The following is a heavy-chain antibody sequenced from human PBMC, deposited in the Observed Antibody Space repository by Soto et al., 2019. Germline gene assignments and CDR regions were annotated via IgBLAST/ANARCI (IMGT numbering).Heavy chain of an antibody. D-gene: IGHD1-7*01. Sequence: GASVKVSCKASAGTFSSYAISWVRQATGQGLEWMGGIIPIFGTANYAQKFQGRVTITADESTSTAYMELSSLRSEDTAVYYCACQLELRGYYYSGMDVWGQGTTVTVSS. CDR1: AGTFSSYA. CDR3: ACQLELRGYYYSGMDV. V-gene: IGHV1-69*13. CDR2: IIPIFGTA. J-gene: IGHJ6*02.